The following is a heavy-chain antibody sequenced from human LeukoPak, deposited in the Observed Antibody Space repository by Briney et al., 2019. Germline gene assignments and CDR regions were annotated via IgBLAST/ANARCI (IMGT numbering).Heavy chain of an antibody. CDR3: ARYGVSGWVIDN. D-gene: IGHD6-19*01. Sequence: SETLSLTCTVSGASISSYYWTWIRQSPGQGLEWIGYIYHTGATSYNPSLKSRVTMSIDTSKKQFSLKLTSVTAAVTAVYFCARYGVSGWVIDNWGQGTLVTVSS. J-gene: IGHJ4*02. V-gene: IGHV4-59*08. CDR1: GASISSYY. CDR2: IYHTGAT.